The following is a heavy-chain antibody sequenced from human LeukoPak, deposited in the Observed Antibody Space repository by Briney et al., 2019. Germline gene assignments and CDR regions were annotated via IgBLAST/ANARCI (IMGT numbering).Heavy chain of an antibody. CDR2: VDPEDSET. V-gene: IGHV1-69-2*01. Sequence: ASVKVSCKVSGYTFTDYYMHWVRQAPGKGLEWMGLVDPEDSETIYAEKFQGRVTITADTSTDTAYMELSSLRSEDTAVYYCATDPDFWSGYLSWGQGTLVTVSS. CDR1: GYTFTDYY. J-gene: IGHJ5*02. D-gene: IGHD3-3*01. CDR3: ATDPDFWSGYLS.